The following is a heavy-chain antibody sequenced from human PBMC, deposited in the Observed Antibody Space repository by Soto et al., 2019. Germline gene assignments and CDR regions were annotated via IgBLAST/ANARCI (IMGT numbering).Heavy chain of an antibody. CDR1: GGSISSYY. J-gene: IGHJ6*02. CDR3: ARDKGGAAHQNYYYYGMDV. D-gene: IGHD3-16*01. V-gene: IGHV4-4*07. CDR2: IYTSGST. Sequence: PSETLSLTCTVSGGSISSYYWSWIRQPAGKGLEWIGRIYTSGSTNYNPSLKSRVTMSVDTSKNQFSLKRSSVTAADTAVYYCARDKGGAAHQNYYYYGMDVWGQGTTVTVSS.